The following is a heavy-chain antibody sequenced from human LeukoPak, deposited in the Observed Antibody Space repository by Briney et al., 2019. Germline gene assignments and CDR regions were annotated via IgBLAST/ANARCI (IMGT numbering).Heavy chain of an antibody. CDR3: ARGGDIVVVPAAGGWFDP. D-gene: IGHD2-2*01. V-gene: IGHV4-4*07. Sequence: KPSETLSLTCTVSGGSISSYYWSWIRQPAGKGLEWIGRIYTSGSTNYNPSLKSRVTMSVDTSKNQFSLKLSSVTAADTAVYYCARGGDIVVVPAAGGWFDPWGQGTLVTVSS. J-gene: IGHJ5*02. CDR2: IYTSGST. CDR1: GGSISSYY.